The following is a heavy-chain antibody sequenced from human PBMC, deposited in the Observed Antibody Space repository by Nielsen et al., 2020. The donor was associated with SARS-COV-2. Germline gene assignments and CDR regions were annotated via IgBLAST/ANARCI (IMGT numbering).Heavy chain of an antibody. CDR2: INPSGGST. J-gene: IGHJ6*02. CDR3: AREGTTLRYFDWLSSYYYGMDV. Sequence: ASVKVSCKASGYTFTSYYMHWVRQAPGQGLEWMGIINPSGGSTSYAQKFQGRVTMTRDTSTSTVYMELSSLRSEDTAVYYCAREGTTLRYFDWLSSYYYGMDVWGQGTTVTVSS. CDR1: GYTFTSYY. D-gene: IGHD3-9*01. V-gene: IGHV1-46*01.